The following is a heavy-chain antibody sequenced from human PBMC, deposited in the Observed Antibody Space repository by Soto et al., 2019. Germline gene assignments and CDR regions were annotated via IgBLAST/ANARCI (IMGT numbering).Heavy chain of an antibody. J-gene: IGHJ4*02. CDR1: GGSFSGYY. CDR3: AREGITIFGVVPFDY. V-gene: IGHV4-34*01. Sequence: SETLSLTCAVYGGSFSGYYWSWIRQPPGKGLEWIGEINHSGSTNYNPSLKSRVTTSVDTSKNQFSLKLSSVTAADTAVYYCAREGITIFGVVPFDYWGQGTLVTVSS. D-gene: IGHD3-3*01. CDR2: INHSGST.